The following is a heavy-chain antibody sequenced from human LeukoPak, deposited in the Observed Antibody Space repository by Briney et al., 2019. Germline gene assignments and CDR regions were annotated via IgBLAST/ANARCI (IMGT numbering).Heavy chain of an antibody. J-gene: IGHJ5*02. V-gene: IGHV1-8*01. CDR3: ARVRSAVTTLAKRNWFDP. CDR1: GYTFTSYD. Sequence: ASVKVSXKASGYTFTSYDINWVRQATGQGLEWIGWMNPNSGNTGYAQKFQGRVTMTRNTSISTAYMELSSLRSEDTAVYYCARVRSAVTTLAKRNWFDPWGQGTLVTVSS. D-gene: IGHD4-17*01. CDR2: MNPNSGNT.